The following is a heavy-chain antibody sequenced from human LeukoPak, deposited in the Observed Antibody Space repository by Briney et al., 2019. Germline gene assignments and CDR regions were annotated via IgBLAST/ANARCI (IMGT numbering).Heavy chain of an antibody. J-gene: IGHJ5*02. Sequence: ASVKVSCKASGYTFSNYAINWVRQAPGQGLEWMGWISTYNGNTNYAQKLQDRVTMTTDTSTSTAYMELSSLRSEDTAVYYCARDRSGSLNWFDPWGQGTLVTVSS. CDR2: ISTYNGNT. V-gene: IGHV1-18*01. CDR3: ARDRSGSLNWFDP. CDR1: GYTFSNYA. D-gene: IGHD1-26*01.